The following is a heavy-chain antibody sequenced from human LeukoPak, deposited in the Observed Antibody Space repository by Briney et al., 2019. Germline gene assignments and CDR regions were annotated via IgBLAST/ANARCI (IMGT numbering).Heavy chain of an antibody. CDR3: AREYGANWFDP. CDR1: GFTLSSKY. Sequence: GGSLRLSCAASGFTLSSKYMSWVGQAPGKGVEWFSVIYSGGTTHYPHSLKVRFTISRDNSKHTLYLQITSLRADDTAVYYCAREYGANWFDPWGQGTLVTVSS. V-gene: IGHV3-53*01. J-gene: IGHJ5*02. D-gene: IGHD4-17*01. CDR2: IYSGGTT.